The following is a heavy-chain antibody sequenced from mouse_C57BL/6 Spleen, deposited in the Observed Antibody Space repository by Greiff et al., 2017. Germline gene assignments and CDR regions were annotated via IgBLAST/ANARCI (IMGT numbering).Heavy chain of an antibody. CDR2: FHPSNDDT. CDR1: GYTFTTYP. J-gene: IGHJ2*01. D-gene: IGHD6-2*01. Sequence: VQLQQSGAELVKPGASVKLSCKASGYTFTTYPMEWMKQNHGQSLEWIGNFHPSNDDTQYNQKFKGKATLTVDKSSSTVYLEHSRLTSDDSAVYNCARGNSLYFDYGGRGTTLTVSS. CDR3: ARGNSLYFDY. V-gene: IGHV1-47*01.